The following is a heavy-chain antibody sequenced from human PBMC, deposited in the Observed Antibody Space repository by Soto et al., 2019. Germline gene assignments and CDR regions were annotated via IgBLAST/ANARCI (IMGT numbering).Heavy chain of an antibody. CDR2: INAGNGNT. CDR3: ARDEDRTIVGATSYFDY. Sequence: ASVKVSCKASGITFSTYAIHWVRQAPGQRLEWMGWINAGNGNTRYSQKFQGRVTLTRDTSASTAYMDMSSLRSEDTAIYYCARDEDRTIVGATSYFDYWG. V-gene: IGHV1-3*01. CDR1: GITFSTYA. D-gene: IGHD1-26*01. J-gene: IGHJ4*03.